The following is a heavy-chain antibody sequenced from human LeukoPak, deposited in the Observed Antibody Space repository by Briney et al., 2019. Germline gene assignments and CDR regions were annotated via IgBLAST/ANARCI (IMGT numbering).Heavy chain of an antibody. CDR3: ARDPGYDSRPPYYFDY. D-gene: IGHD3-22*01. CDR2: IYSGGTT. J-gene: IGHJ4*02. CDR1: GFTVSGNY. Sequence: GGSLRLSCAASGFTVSGNYMSWVRQAPGKGLEWVSVIYSGGTTYYGDSVRGRFTISRDNSKNTLYLQMSSLRAEDTAVFYCARDPGYDSRPPYYFDYWGQGTLVTVSS. V-gene: IGHV3-66*01.